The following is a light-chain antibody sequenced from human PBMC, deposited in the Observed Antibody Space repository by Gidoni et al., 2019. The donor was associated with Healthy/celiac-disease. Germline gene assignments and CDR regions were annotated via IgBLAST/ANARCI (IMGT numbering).Light chain of an antibody. V-gene: IGKV1-9*01. CDR3: QQANSHLALT. J-gene: IGKJ4*01. CDR2: YAF. CDR1: QDIGSH. Sequence: DIQLTQSPSFLSASVGDRVTITCRASQDIGSHIDWYQQKPGKAPKLLIYYAFILQSGVPSRFSGSGSGTEFSLTISSLQPGDFATYYCQQANSHLALTFGGGTKVDI.